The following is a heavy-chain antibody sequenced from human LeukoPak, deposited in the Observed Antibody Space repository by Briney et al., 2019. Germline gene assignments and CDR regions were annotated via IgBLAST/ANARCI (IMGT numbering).Heavy chain of an antibody. V-gene: IGHV1-69*05. D-gene: IGHD3-3*01. CDR1: GGTFSSYA. CDR2: IIPIFGTA. CDR3: ARGTYDFWSGYIDY. Sequence: SVKVSCKTSGGTFSSYAISWVRQAPGQGLEWMGRIIPIFGTANYAQKFQGRVTITTDESTSTAYMELSSLRSEDTAVYYCARGTYDFWSGYIDYWAQGTLVTVSS. J-gene: IGHJ4*02.